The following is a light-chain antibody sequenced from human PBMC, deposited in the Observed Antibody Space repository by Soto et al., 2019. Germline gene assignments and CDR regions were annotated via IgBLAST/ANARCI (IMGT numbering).Light chain of an antibody. CDR2: EGS. Sequence: QSVLTQPASVSGSPGQSITISCTGTSSDVGSYNLVSWYQQHPGKAPKLMIYEGSKRPAGVSNGSSGSKSGNTASLTISWLQAEDAADYCCCSYAGSSTLDVFGTGTKVTVL. V-gene: IGLV2-23*01. CDR3: CSYAGSSTLDV. J-gene: IGLJ1*01. CDR1: SSDVGSYNL.